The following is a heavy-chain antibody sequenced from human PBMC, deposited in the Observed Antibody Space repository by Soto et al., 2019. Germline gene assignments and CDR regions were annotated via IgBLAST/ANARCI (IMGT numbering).Heavy chain of an antibody. CDR3: AAELGNTGYDGHDY. D-gene: IGHD5-12*01. Sequence: QVQLVESGGGVVQPGRSLSISWAASGLTFSRYAMHWVRQAPGKGLEWVAVIIYDGSNKHYADSVQGRFTISRDNSKNTLYLQMNSLRAEDTAVYYCAAELGNTGYDGHDYWGQGTLVTVSS. V-gene: IGHV3-30*04. CDR1: GLTFSRYA. J-gene: IGHJ4*02. CDR2: IIYDGSNK.